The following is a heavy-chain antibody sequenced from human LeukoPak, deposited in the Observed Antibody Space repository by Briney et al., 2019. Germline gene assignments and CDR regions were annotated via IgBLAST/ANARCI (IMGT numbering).Heavy chain of an antibody. CDR1: GFTFSSYS. V-gene: IGHV3-21*01. Sequence: GGSLRLSCAASGFTFSSYSMNWVRQAPGKGLEWVSSISSSSSYIYYADSVKGRFTISRDNAKNSLYLQMNSLRAEDTAVYYCARITMIVVDYFDYWGQGTLVTVPS. CDR2: ISSSSSYI. CDR3: ARITMIVVDYFDY. D-gene: IGHD3-22*01. J-gene: IGHJ4*02.